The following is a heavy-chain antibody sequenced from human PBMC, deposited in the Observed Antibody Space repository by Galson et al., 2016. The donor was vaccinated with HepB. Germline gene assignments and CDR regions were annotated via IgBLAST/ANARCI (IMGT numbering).Heavy chain of an antibody. V-gene: IGHV4-39*01. J-gene: IGHJ5*02. CDR2: IYYSGST. Sequence: SETLSLTCTVSGGSISSSSYYWGWIRQPPGKGLEWIGSIYYSGSTYYNPSLKSRVTISVDTSKNQFSLKLSSVTAADTALYYCARQSVEAPWSWFDPWGQGTLVTVSS. CDR3: ARQSVEAPWSWFDP. CDR1: GGSISSSSYY. D-gene: IGHD6-6*01.